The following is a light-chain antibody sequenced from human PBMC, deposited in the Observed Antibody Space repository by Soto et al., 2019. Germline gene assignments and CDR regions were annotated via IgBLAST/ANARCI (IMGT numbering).Light chain of an antibody. CDR1: DIGSKS. V-gene: IGLV3-21*01. J-gene: IGLJ2*01. CDR3: HVWDSDANHVV. CDR2: YEI. Sequence: SYELTQPPSVSVAPGMTARITCGGNDIGSKSVHWYQEKPGQAPVLVIDYEIDRPSGIPERFSGSNSGNTATLTITRVDAGDEADYYCHVWDSDANHVVFGGGTKLNVL.